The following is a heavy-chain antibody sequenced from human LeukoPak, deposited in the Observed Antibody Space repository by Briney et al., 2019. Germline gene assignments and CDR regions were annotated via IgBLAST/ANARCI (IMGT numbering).Heavy chain of an antibody. Sequence: PGGSLRLSCAASGLTVSSYMSWVRQAPGKGLEWVSVIYSGGSIYYADSVKGRFTISRDKSKNTLYLQMNSLRAEDTAAYYCARPPYGGVDYWGQGTLVTVSS. CDR2: IYSGGSI. V-gene: IGHV3-66*04. D-gene: IGHD4-23*01. CDR3: ARPPYGGVDY. J-gene: IGHJ4*02. CDR1: GLTVSSY.